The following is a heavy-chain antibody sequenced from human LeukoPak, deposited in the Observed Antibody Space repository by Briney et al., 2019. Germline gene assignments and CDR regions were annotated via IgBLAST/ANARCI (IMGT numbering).Heavy chain of an antibody. J-gene: IGHJ4*02. Sequence: GGSLRLSCAASGFSFINAWMSWVRQAPGKGLEWVGRIKSKTDGETADFAAPVKGRFTISRDDSKNTLYLQMNSPKTEDTAVSYCTTDPLDYWGQGTLVTVSS. V-gene: IGHV3-15*01. CDR2: IKSKTDGETA. CDR3: TTDPLDY. CDR1: GFSFINAW.